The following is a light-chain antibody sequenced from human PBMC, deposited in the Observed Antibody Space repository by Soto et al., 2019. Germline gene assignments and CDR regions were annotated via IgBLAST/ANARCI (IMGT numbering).Light chain of an antibody. J-gene: IGKJ5*01. CDR1: QSVSTD. Sequence: EVLVAQSPATLSVSPGEGVTLSCRASQSVSTDLAWYQQKPGQAPRLLIYDASNRATGIPARFSGSGSGTDFTLTISSLEPEDFAVYYCQQRSNWPTFGQGTRLEI. V-gene: IGKV3-11*01. CDR2: DAS. CDR3: QQRSNWPT.